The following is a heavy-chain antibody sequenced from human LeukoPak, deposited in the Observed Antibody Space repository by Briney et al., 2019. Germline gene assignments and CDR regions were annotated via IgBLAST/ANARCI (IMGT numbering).Heavy chain of an antibody. CDR1: GFTFSSYW. CDR2: LSPDGGTI. V-gene: IGHV3-74*01. J-gene: IGHJ4*02. D-gene: IGHD6-19*01. CDR3: ATAGQWRFDS. Sequence: GGTLRLSCVVSGFTFSSYWMHWVRQAPGKGLVWVSRLSPDGGTIDYSDSVRGRFTISRDNAKDTLYLQMNSLRVDDTAVYYCATAGQWRFDSWGLGTLVTVSS.